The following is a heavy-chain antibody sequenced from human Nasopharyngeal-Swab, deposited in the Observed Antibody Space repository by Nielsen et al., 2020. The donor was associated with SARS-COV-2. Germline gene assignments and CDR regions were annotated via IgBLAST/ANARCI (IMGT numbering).Heavy chain of an antibody. V-gene: IGHV4-39*07. CDR1: GDSINSNTYY. CDR3: ARGYCSSGSCYAKHYGMDV. CDR2: INHSGST. D-gene: IGHD2-15*01. J-gene: IGHJ6*02. Sequence: GSLRLSCTVSGDSINSNTYYWSWIRQPPGKGLEWIGEINHSGSTNYNPSLKSRVTISVDTSKNQFSLKLSSVTAADTAVYYCARGYCSSGSCYAKHYGMDVWGQGTTVTVSS.